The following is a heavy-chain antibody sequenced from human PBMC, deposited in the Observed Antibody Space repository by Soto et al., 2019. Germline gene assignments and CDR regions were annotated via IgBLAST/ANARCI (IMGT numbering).Heavy chain of an antibody. CDR2: IYHSGST. J-gene: IGHJ6*02. Sequence: SETLSLTCAVSGGSISSSNWWSWVRQPPGKGLEWIGEIYHSGSTNYNPSLKSRVTISVDKSKNQFSLKLSSVTAADTAVYYCATTADCSSTSCSPYYYYGMDVWGQGTTVTVSS. CDR3: ATTADCSSTSCSPYYYYGMDV. CDR1: GGSISSSNW. D-gene: IGHD2-2*01. V-gene: IGHV4-4*02.